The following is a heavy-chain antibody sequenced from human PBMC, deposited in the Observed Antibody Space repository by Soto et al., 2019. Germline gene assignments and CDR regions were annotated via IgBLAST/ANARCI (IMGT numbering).Heavy chain of an antibody. J-gene: IGHJ4*02. V-gene: IGHV3-48*01. D-gene: IGHD3-10*01. Sequence: EVQLVESGGGLVQPGGSLRLSCAASGFTFDSYSMNWVRQAPGKGLEWVSYISRSSSTVYYADSVKGRFTISRDNGKNSLYLQMSSLRAEDTAVYYCARGSPSGGFDYWGQGTLVTVSS. CDR3: ARGSPSGGFDY. CDR2: ISRSSSTV. CDR1: GFTFDSYS.